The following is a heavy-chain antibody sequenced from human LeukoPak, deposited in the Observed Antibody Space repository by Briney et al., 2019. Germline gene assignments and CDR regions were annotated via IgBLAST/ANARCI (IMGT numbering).Heavy chain of an antibody. CDR3: ARAPMVRGVMSYFDY. CDR1: GGSISSYY. Sequence: KPSETLSLTCTVSGGSISSYYWSWIRQPAGKGLERIGRIYTSGSTNYNPSLKSRVTMSVDTSKNQFSLKLSSVTAADAAVYYCARAPMVRGVMSYFDYWGQGTLVTVSS. CDR2: IYTSGST. D-gene: IGHD3-10*01. J-gene: IGHJ4*02. V-gene: IGHV4-4*07.